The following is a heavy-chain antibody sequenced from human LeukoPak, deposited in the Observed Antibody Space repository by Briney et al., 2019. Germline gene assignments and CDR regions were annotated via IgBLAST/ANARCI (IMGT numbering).Heavy chain of an antibody. CDR1: GGSISSGSYY. D-gene: IGHD6-13*01. V-gene: IGHV4-39*01. Sequence: SETLSLTCTVSGGSISSGSYYWSWIRQPAGKGLEWIGNICFSGSTYSNPSLKSRVTISVDTSKNQFFLKLSSVTAADTAVYYCARPPGIAAAWFDPWGQGTLVTVSS. CDR2: ICFSGST. J-gene: IGHJ5*02. CDR3: ARPPGIAAAWFDP.